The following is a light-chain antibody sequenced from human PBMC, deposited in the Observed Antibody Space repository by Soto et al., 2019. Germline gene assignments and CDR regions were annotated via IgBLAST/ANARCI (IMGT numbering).Light chain of an antibody. CDR3: QQYGSSGT. CDR2: GAS. J-gene: IGKJ1*01. V-gene: IGKV3-20*01. CDR1: QSVSSN. Sequence: VVTQSPATLSVSPGERATLACRASQSVSSNLAWYQQKPGQAPRLLIYGASTRATGIPDRFSGSGSGTDFTLTISRLEPEDFAVYYCQQYGSSGTFGQGTKV.